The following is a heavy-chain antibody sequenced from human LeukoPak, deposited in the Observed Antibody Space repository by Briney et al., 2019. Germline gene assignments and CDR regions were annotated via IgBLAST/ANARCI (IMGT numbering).Heavy chain of an antibody. V-gene: IGHV1-69*05. CDR3: VRDGRKYYDSSVLDYFDY. CDR2: VLPIFNKT. D-gene: IGHD3-22*01. Sequence: ASVKVSCKASGGTFSNYAINWVRQAPGQGLEWMGGVLPIFNKTDYAQKFPGRVTITTDEFTSAAYMELSSLRSEDTAVYYCVRDGRKYYDSSVLDYFDYWGQGTLVTVSS. J-gene: IGHJ4*02. CDR1: GGTFSNYA.